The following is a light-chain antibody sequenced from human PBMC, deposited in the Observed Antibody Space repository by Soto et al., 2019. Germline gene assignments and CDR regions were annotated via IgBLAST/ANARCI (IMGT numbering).Light chain of an antibody. CDR1: HSVRSS. V-gene: IGKV3-15*01. CDR2: GAS. J-gene: IGKJ1*01. CDR3: QHYNTWPWT. Sequence: EVVMTQSPATLSVSPGQRVTLSCRASHSVRSSLAWYQQKPGQAPRLLISGASTRAAGVPARFSGSGSGTDFTLTISSLQSEDFAVYYCQHYNTWPWTFGQGTKVEIK.